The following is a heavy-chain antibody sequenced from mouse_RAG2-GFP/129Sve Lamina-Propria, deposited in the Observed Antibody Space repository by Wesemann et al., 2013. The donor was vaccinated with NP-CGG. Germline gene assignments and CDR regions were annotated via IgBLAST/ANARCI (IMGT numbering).Heavy chain of an antibody. CDR3: AEGAWFAY. J-gene: IGHJ3*01. V-gene: IGHV1-75*01. Sequence: QVQLQQPGAELVKPGASVKLSCKASGYTFTSYWMHWVKQRPGQGLEWIGWIFPGSGSTYYNEKFKGKATLTVDKSSSTAYMLLSSLTSEDSAVYFCAEGAWFAYWGQGTLVTVSA. CDR1: GYTFTSYW. CDR2: IFPGSGST.